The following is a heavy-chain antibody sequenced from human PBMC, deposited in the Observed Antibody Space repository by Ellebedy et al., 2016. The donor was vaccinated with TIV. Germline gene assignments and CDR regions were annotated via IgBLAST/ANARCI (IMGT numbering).Heavy chain of an antibody. CDR2: IRRTSSDK. D-gene: IGHD2-15*01. Sequence: GESLKISCVASGFTFSHYNMNSVRQPPGKGLEWVSSIRRTSSDKYYAVSVKVRFTISKDNAQNSLFLQMNSLRAEDTAVYYCARGWSTPDSWGQGTLVSVSS. V-gene: IGHV3-21*01. CDR3: ARGWSTPDS. CDR1: GFTFSHYN. J-gene: IGHJ4*02.